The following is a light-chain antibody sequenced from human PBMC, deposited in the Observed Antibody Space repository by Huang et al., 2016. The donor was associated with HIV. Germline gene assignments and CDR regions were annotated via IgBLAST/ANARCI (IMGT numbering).Light chain of an antibody. J-gene: IGKJ4*01. CDR2: GAS. Sequence: EIVLTQSPGTLFLSPGERATLSCRASQSVFISYLAWYQQKPGQAPRLLVFGASSRATGIPDRFSGSGSGTAFTLTISRLEPEDLAVYYCQQYGDSRLTFGGGTKVGIK. CDR3: QQYGDSRLT. V-gene: IGKV3-20*01. CDR1: QSVFISY.